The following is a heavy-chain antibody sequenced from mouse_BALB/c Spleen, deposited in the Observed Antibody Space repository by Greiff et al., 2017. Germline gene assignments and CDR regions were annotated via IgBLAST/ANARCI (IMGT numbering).Heavy chain of an antibody. V-gene: IGHV5-17*02. CDR3: ARDGYLSDY. Sequence: DVQLVESGGGLVQPGGSRKLSCAASGFTFSSFGMHWVRQAPEKGLEWVAYISSGSSTIYYADTVKGRFTISRDNPKNTLFLQMTSLRSEDTAMYYCARDGYLSDYWGQGTTLTVSS. J-gene: IGHJ2*01. CDR2: ISSGSSTI. CDR1: GFTFSSFG. D-gene: IGHD2-3*01.